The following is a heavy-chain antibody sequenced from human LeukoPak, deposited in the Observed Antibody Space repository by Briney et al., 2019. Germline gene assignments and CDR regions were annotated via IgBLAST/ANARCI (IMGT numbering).Heavy chain of an antibody. CDR2: INTNTGNP. CDR3: ARGAAGSDY. CDR1: GYTLTSYY. V-gene: IGHV7-4-1*02. D-gene: IGHD6-13*01. Sequence: ASVKVSCKASGYTLTSYYLHWVRQAPGQGLEWMGWINTNTGNPTYAQGFTGRFVFSLDTSVSTAYLQISSLKAEDTAVYYCARGAAGSDYWGQGTLVTVSS. J-gene: IGHJ4*02.